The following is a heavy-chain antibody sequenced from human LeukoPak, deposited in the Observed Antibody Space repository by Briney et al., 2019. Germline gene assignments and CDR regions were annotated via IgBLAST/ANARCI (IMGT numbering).Heavy chain of an antibody. Sequence: GESLKISCKGSGYSFTSYWIGWVRQMPGKGLEWMGIIYPGDSDTRYSPSFQGQVTISADKSISTAYLQWSSLKPSDTAMYYCARHGAVGTTVTVNWFDPWGQGTLVTVSS. D-gene: IGHD4-17*01. CDR1: GYSFTSYW. V-gene: IGHV5-51*01. J-gene: IGHJ5*02. CDR2: IYPGDSDT. CDR3: ARHGAVGTTVTVNWFDP.